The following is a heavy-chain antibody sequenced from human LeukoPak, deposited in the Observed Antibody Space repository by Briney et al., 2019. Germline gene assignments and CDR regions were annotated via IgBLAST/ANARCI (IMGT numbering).Heavy chain of an antibody. CDR3: ARHYGDYAKFYYYGMDV. V-gene: IGHV1-18*01. Sequence: ASVKVSCKASGYTFTSYGISWVRQAPGQGLEWMGWISAYNGNTNYTQKFQGRVTMTTDTSTSTAYMELRSLRSDDTAVYYCARHYGDYAKFYYYGMDVWGQGTTFTVSS. J-gene: IGHJ6*02. CDR2: ISAYNGNT. CDR1: GYTFTSYG. D-gene: IGHD4-17*01.